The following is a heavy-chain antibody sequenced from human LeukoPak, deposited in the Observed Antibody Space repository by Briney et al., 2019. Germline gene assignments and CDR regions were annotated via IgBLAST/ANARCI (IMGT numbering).Heavy chain of an antibody. CDR3: ARDKAYYYDSSGYYDGSFDY. D-gene: IGHD3-22*01. CDR1: GYTFTSYG. V-gene: IGHV1-18*01. Sequence: ASVKVSCKASGYTFTSYGISWVRQAPGQGLERMGWISAYNGNTNYAQKLQGRVTMTTDTSTSTAYMELRSLRSDDTAVYYCARDKAYYYDSSGYYDGSFDYWGQGTLVTVSS. J-gene: IGHJ4*02. CDR2: ISAYNGNT.